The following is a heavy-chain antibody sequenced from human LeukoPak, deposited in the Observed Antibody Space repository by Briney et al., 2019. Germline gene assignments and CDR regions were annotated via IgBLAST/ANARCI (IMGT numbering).Heavy chain of an antibody. CDR2: IYSGGST. CDR3: AKGPRWLVPANYHGMDV. D-gene: IGHD6-19*01. CDR1: GFTVSSNY. Sequence: GGSLRLSCAASGFTVSSNYMSWVRQAPGKGLEWVSVIYSGGSTYYADSVKGRFTISRDNSKNTLYLQMNSLRAEDTAVYYCAKGPRWLVPANYHGMDVWGQGTTVTVSS. V-gene: IGHV3-53*01. J-gene: IGHJ6*02.